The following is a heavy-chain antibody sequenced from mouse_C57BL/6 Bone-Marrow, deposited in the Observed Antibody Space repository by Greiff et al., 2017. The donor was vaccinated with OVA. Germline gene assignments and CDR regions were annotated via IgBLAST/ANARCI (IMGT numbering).Heavy chain of an antibody. CDR1: GYTFTDYY. CDR3: ARWGYSNYYFDY. D-gene: IGHD2-5*01. V-gene: IGHV1-19*01. CDR2: INPYNGGT. J-gene: IGHJ2*01. Sequence: EVKLMESGPVLVKPGASVKMSCKASGYTFTDYYMNWVKQSHGKSLEWIGVINPYNGGTSYNQKFKGKATLTVDKSSSTAYMELNSLTSEDSAVYYCARWGYSNYYFDYWGQGTTLTVSS.